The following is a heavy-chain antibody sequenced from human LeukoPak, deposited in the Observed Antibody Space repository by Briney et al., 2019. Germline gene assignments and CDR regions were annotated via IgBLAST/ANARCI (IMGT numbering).Heavy chain of an antibody. CDR1: GDSISSGDYS. D-gene: IGHD3-10*01. CDR2: IFHTGNS. V-gene: IGHV4-30-2*01. J-gene: IGHJ5*02. Sequence: HSETLSLTCTVSGDSISSGDYSWGWIRQPSGKGLEWIWYIFHTGNSYYNPSLRGRVTISVDRSRNQFSLRLTSVTAVDTAVYYCARELWFVNAPGSWLDPWGPGTLVAVSS. CDR3: ARELWFVNAPGSWLDP.